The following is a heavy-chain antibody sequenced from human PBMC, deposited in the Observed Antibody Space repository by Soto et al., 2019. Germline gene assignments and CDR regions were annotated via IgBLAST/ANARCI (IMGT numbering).Heavy chain of an antibody. CDR3: ARVPEY. CDR2: MYHSVST. J-gene: IGHJ4*02. V-gene: IGHV4-30-2*01. Sequence: QLQLQESGSGLVKPSQTLSITCAVSGGSISSGGYSWSWIRQPPGKGLEWIGYMYHSVSTYYNPSLKSRVTIAIDRSKHQFSLKLSSVTAADTAVYYCARVPEYWGQGILVTVSS. D-gene: IGHD2-2*01. CDR1: GGSISSGGYS.